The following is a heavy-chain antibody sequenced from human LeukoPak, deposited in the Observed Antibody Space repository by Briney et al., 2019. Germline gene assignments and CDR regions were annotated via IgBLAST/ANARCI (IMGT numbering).Heavy chain of an antibody. CDR2: IYYSGST. J-gene: IGHJ3*02. D-gene: IGHD1-26*01. CDR3: ARDKSGNFDI. V-gene: IGHV4-38-2*02. Sequence: SSETLSLTCSVSGYSISSGYYWGWIRPPPGKGLEWIGSIYYSGSTYYNPSLKSRVAISVDTSKNQFSLKLSSVTAADTAVYYCARDKSGNFDIWGQGTMVTVSS. CDR1: GYSISSGYY.